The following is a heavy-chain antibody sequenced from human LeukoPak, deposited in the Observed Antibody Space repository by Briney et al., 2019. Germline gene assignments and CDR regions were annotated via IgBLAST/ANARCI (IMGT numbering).Heavy chain of an antibody. CDR1: GYSISSGYY. CDR3: ARDRGIGNDY. J-gene: IGHJ4*02. Sequence: SETLSLTCTVSGYSISSGYYWGWIRQPPGKGLEWIGSIHHSGSAYYNPSLKSRVTISVDTSKNQFSLKLSSVTAADTAVYYCARDRGIGNDYWGQGTLVTVSS. V-gene: IGHV4-38-2*02. CDR2: IHHSGSA. D-gene: IGHD3-10*01.